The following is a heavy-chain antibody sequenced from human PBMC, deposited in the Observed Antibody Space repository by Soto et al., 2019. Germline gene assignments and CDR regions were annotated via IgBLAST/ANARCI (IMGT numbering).Heavy chain of an antibody. CDR3: ASRYCSSTSCLDYMDD. V-gene: IGHV1-3*01. Sequence: ASVKVSCKASGYTFTSYAMHWVRQAPGQRLEWMGWINAGNGNTKYSQKFQGRVTITRDTSASTAYMELSSLRSEDTAVYYCASRYCSSTSCLDYMDDWGKGTTVTVSS. J-gene: IGHJ6*03. D-gene: IGHD2-2*01. CDR1: GYTFTSYA. CDR2: INAGNGNT.